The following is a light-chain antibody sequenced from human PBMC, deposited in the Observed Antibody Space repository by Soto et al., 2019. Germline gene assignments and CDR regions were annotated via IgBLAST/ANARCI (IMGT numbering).Light chain of an antibody. J-gene: IGLJ2*01. CDR1: SSDVGGYNY. V-gene: IGLV2-14*01. CDR3: SFNKSSHTYVG. Sequence: QSALTQPASVSGSPGQSITISCTGTSSDVGGYNYVSWYQQHPGKAPKLMIYEVSNRPSGVSNRFSGSKSGNTASLTISGLQAEDEAGYFCSFNKSSHTYVGFGRGNQLTVL. CDR2: EVS.